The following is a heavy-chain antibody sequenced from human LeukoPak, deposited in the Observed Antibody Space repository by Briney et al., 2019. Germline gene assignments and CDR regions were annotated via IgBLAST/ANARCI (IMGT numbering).Heavy chain of an antibody. Sequence: PSETLSLTCTVSGGSISSSSYYWGWIRHPPGKGLEWSGSIYYSGSTYYNPSLKSRVTISVDTSKNQFTLKLSSVTAADTAVYYCARTRVIAVAGVPILWGQGTLVTVSS. CDR2: IYYSGST. V-gene: IGHV4-39*01. CDR1: GGSISSSSYY. D-gene: IGHD6-19*01. CDR3: ARTRVIAVAGVPIL. J-gene: IGHJ4*02.